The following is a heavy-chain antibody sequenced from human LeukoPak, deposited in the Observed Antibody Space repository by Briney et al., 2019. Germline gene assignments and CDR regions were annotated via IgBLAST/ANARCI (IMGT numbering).Heavy chain of an antibody. CDR3: ARDGVFGFGTLDY. CDR1: GFTFSNYA. D-gene: IGHD3-10*02. Sequence: GGSLRLSCAASGFTFSNYAMSWVRQAPGKGLEWVSAIGVNTYYTDSVKGRFTISRDNSKSTLYLQMNSLRAEDTAVYYCARDGVFGFGTLDYWGQGTLVTVSS. CDR2: IGVNT. J-gene: IGHJ4*02. V-gene: IGHV3-23*01.